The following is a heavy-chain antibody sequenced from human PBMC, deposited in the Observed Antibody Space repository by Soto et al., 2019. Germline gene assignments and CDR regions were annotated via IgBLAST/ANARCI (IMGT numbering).Heavy chain of an antibody. D-gene: IGHD3-9*01. CDR3: GREVTARYFEWAGGFDI. J-gene: IGHJ3*02. Sequence: PSETLSLTCTVSGGSISSYYWSWIRQPPGKGLEWIGYIYYSGSTNYNPSLKSRVTISVDTSKNQFSLKLSSVTAADTAVYYCGREVTARYFEWAGGFDIWGQGTMVTVSS. V-gene: IGHV4-59*01. CDR1: GGSISSYY. CDR2: IYYSGST.